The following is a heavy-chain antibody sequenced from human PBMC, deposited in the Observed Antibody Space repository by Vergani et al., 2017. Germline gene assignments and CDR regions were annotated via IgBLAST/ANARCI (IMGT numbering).Heavy chain of an antibody. CDR2: IYTSGST. CDR3: ARGDYDILTGYYTGWFDP. D-gene: IGHD3-9*01. CDR1: GGSISSGSYY. V-gene: IGHV4-61*02. J-gene: IGHJ5*02. Sequence: QVQLQESGPGLVKPSQTLSLTCTVSGGSISSGSYYWSWTRQPAGKGLEWIGRIYTSGSTNYNPPLKSRVTIPVDTSKNQFSLKLSSVTAADTAVYYCARGDYDILTGYYTGWFDPWGQGTLVTVSS.